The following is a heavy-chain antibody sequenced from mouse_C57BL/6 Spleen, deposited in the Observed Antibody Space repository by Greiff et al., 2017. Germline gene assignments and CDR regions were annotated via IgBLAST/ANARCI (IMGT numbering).Heavy chain of an antibody. V-gene: IGHV1-19*01. D-gene: IGHD1-1*01. CDR3: ARRYGSSYDAMDY. CDR1: GYTFTDYY. J-gene: IGHJ4*01. Sequence: VQLQQSGPVLVKPGASVKMSCKASGYTFTDYYMNWVKQSHGKSLEWIGVINPYNGGTSYNQKFKGKATLTVDKSSSTAYMELNSLTSEDSAVYYCARRYGSSYDAMDYWGQGTSVTVSS. CDR2: INPYNGGT.